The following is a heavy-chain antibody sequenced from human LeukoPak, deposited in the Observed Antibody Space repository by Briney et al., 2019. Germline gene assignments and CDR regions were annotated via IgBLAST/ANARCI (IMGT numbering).Heavy chain of an antibody. CDR1: GFTFGDYA. J-gene: IGHJ4*02. D-gene: IGHD6-19*01. CDR2: IRSKAYGGTT. V-gene: IGHV3-49*04. CDR3: TRWDSAWYDY. Sequence: GGSLRLSCTASGFTFGDYAMSWVRQAPGKGLEWVGFIRSKAYGGTTEYAASVKGRFTISRDDSKSIAYLRMNGLKTEDTAVYYCTRWDSAWYDYWGQGTLVTVSS.